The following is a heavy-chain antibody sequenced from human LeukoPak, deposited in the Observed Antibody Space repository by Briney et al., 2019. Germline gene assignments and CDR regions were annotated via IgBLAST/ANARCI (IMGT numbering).Heavy chain of an antibody. D-gene: IGHD5-18*01. CDR3: AKGVETAMDAFDI. CDR2: ISGSGGST. J-gene: IGHJ3*02. CDR1: GFTISSYA. V-gene: IGHV3-23*01. Sequence: GGSLRLSCAASGFTISSYAMSWVRQAPGKGLEWVSAISGSGGSTYYADSVKGRFTISRDNSKNTLYLQMNSLRTEDTALYYCAKGVETAMDAFDIWGQGTMVTVSS.